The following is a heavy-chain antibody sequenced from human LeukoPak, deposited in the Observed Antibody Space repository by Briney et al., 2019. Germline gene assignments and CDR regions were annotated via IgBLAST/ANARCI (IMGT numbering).Heavy chain of an antibody. CDR3: ARQRFLEWYFDY. Sequence: KPSETLSLTCTVSGGSISSYYWSWIRQPPGKRLEWIGYIYYSGNTNYNPSLKSRVTISVDTSKNQFSLKLNSVTAADTALYYCARQRFLEWYFDYWGQGTLSPSPQ. V-gene: IGHV4-59*08. D-gene: IGHD3-3*01. CDR2: IYYSGNT. CDR1: GGSISSYY. J-gene: IGHJ4*02.